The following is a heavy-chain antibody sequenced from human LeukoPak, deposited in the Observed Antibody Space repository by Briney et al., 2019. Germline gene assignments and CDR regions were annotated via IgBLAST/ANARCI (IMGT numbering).Heavy chain of an antibody. J-gene: IGHJ6*03. D-gene: IGHD3-22*01. CDR1: GGSISSSSYY. V-gene: IGHV4-39*07. Sequence: PSETLSLTCTVSGGSISSSSYYWGWIRQPPGKGLEWIGSIYYSGSTYYNPSLKSRVTISVDTSKNQFSLKLSSVTAADTAVYYCARDNHDSSGYYYYYYMDVWGKGTTVTVSS. CDR2: IYYSGST. CDR3: ARDNHDSSGYYYYYYMDV.